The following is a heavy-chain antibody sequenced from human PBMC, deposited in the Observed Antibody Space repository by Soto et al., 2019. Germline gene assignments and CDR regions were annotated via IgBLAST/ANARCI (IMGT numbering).Heavy chain of an antibody. CDR2: INAGNGNT. Sequence: ASVKVSCMASGYTFTSYAMHWVRQAPGQRLEWMGWINAGNGNTKYSQKFQGRVTITRDTSASTAYMELSSLRSEDTAVYYCARDPVGAAAGTAVYNWFDPWGQGTLVTVSS. V-gene: IGHV1-3*01. J-gene: IGHJ5*02. CDR3: ARDPVGAAAGTAVYNWFDP. CDR1: GYTFTSYA. D-gene: IGHD6-13*01.